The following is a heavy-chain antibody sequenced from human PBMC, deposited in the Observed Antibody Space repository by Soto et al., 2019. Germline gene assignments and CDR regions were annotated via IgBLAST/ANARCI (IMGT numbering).Heavy chain of an antibody. CDR3: ARALFYYDSSGYYDYYFDY. Sequence: QVQLQESGPGLVKPSQTLSLTCTVSGGSISSGGYYWSWIRQHPGNGLEWIGYIYYSGSTYYNPSLKGRVTISVDTSKNQFSLKLSSVTAADTAVYYCARALFYYDSSGYYDYYFDYWGQGTLVTVSS. CDR2: IYYSGST. D-gene: IGHD3-22*01. J-gene: IGHJ4*02. CDR1: GGSISSGGYY. V-gene: IGHV4-31*03.